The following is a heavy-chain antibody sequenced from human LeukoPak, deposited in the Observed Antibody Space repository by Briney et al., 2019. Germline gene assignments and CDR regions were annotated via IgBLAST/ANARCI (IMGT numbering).Heavy chain of an antibody. V-gene: IGHV3-11*06. D-gene: IGHD6-19*01. CDR2: ISSSSSYT. Sequence: RGGPLRLSCAASGFTFSDYYVSWIRQAPGKGLEGVSYISSSSSYTNYADSVKGRFTISRDNAKNSLYLQMNSLRAEDTAVYYCARVGRMRIAVAGARAFDIWGQGTMVTVSS. J-gene: IGHJ3*02. CDR3: ARVGRMRIAVAGARAFDI. CDR1: GFTFSDYY.